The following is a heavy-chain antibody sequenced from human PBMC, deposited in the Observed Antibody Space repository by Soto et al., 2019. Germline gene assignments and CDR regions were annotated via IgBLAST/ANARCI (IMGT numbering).Heavy chain of an antibody. CDR1: GYSISSSNW. CDR3: ARKNGVLDAFDL. V-gene: IGHV4-28*01. CDR2: IYYSGSN. Sequence: QVQLQESGPGLVKPSDTLSHTCAVSGYSISSSNWWGWIRQPPGKGLEWIGYIYYSGSNYYNPSLKRRGTMSVDTSKNQFSPKLSSVAAVDPAVYYCARKNGVLDAFDLWGQGTMVTVSS. J-gene: IGHJ3*01. D-gene: IGHD4-17*01.